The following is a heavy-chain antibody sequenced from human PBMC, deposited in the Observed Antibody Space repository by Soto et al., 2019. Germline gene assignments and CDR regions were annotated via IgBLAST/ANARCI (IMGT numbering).Heavy chain of an antibody. J-gene: IGHJ6*02. Sequence: SETLSLTCTVSGGSISSYYWSWIRQPPGKGLEWIGYIYYSGSTNYNPSLKSRVTISVDTSKNQFSLKLSSVTAADTAVYYCARERGYYDSSGYLLGYSYGMDVWGQATTVTVSS. V-gene: IGHV4-59*01. CDR3: ARERGYYDSSGYLLGYSYGMDV. CDR1: GGSISSYY. D-gene: IGHD3-22*01. CDR2: IYYSGST.